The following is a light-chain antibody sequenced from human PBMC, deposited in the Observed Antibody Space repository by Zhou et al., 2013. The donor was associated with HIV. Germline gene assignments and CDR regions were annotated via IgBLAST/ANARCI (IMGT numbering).Light chain of an antibody. CDR2: GAS. Sequence: EIVMTQSPATLSVSPGERATLSCRASESVSINLAWYQQKPGQAPRVLIFGASSRASGIPDRFSGSGSGTEFTLTISSLQPDDFATYYCQQYSRDSTFGQGTKVEIK. CDR1: ESVSIN. CDR3: QQYSRDST. V-gene: IGKV3D-15*01. J-gene: IGKJ1*01.